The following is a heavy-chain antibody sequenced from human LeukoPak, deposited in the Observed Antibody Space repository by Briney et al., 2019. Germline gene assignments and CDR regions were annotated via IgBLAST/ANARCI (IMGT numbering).Heavy chain of an antibody. CDR2: INHSGST. D-gene: IGHD6-6*01. CDR1: GGSFSGYY. V-gene: IGHV4-34*01. Sequence: SETLSLTCAVYGGSFSGYYWSWIRQPPGKGLEWIGEINHSGSTNYNPSLKSRVTISVDTSKNQFSLKLSSVTAADTAVYYCASSKSLYSSSSRRYFQHWGQGTLVTVSS. CDR3: ASSKSLYSSSSRRYFQH. J-gene: IGHJ1*01.